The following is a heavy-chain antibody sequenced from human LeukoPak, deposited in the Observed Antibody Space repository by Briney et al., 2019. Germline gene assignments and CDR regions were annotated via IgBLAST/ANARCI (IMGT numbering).Heavy chain of an antibody. V-gene: IGHV4-59*02. D-gene: IGHD7-27*01. J-gene: IGHJ4*02. CDR1: GGSVSDYY. Sequence: SETLSLTCTVSGGSVSDYYWSWIRQSPGKGLEWIGYIYYTEISYNPSLKSRVTISADTSKNQFSLKLYSVTAADTAVHYCATRKLGNDYWGQGTLVTVSS. CDR2: IYYTEI. CDR3: ATRKLGNDY.